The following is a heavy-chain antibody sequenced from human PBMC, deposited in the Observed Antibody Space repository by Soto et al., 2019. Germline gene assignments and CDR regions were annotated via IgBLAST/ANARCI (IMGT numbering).Heavy chain of an antibody. CDR2: ITTYNGNT. Sequence: QVQLVQSGVEVREPGASVKVSCKAVRYIFTNYGVSWVRQAPGQGLEWMGGITTYNGNTEYAQKFRGRVTMTTDASTSTAYMELGSLRSDDTAIYYCARALTGYGMDVWGQGTTVTVSS. CDR3: ARALTGYGMDV. J-gene: IGHJ6*02. V-gene: IGHV1-18*01. CDR1: RYIFTNYG.